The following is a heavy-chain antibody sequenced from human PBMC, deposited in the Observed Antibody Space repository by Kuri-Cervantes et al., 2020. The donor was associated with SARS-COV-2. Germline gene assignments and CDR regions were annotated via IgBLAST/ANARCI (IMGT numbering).Heavy chain of an antibody. V-gene: IGHV4-39*07. CDR3: ARGPGYNGYYYMDV. J-gene: IGHJ6*03. CDR2: ITHRGDT. Sequence: ESLKISCTVSGGSVRSGSYYWAWIRQPPGKGLERIGEITHRGDTIYNMSLKSRVTISVDTSKKQFSLDLRSVTAADTAIYYCARGPGYNGYYYMDVWGNGTTVTVSS. CDR1: GGSVRSGSYY. D-gene: IGHD5-24*01.